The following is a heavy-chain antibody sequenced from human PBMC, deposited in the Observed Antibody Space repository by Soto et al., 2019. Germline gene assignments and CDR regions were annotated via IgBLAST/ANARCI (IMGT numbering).Heavy chain of an antibody. CDR1: GFTFSSYA. Sequence: GGSLRLSCVASGFTFSSYAMSWVRQAPGKGLEWVSAISGSGGSTYYADSVKGRFTSSRDNSKNTLYLQMNSLRAEDTAVYYCAKDPFDIVVVPAALLFDYWGQGTLVTVSS. CDR2: ISGSGGST. D-gene: IGHD2-2*02. CDR3: AKDPFDIVVVPAALLFDY. V-gene: IGHV3-23*01. J-gene: IGHJ4*02.